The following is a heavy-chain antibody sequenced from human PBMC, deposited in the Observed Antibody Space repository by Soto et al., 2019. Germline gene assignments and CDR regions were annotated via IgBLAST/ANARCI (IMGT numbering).Heavy chain of an antibody. CDR1: GGTFSSYA. CDR3: ARAQCISTSCHYHGMDV. Sequence: SLKVSCKTSGGTFSSYAISWVRQAPGQGLEWMGGIIPIFGTANYAQKFQGRVTITADESTSTAYMELSSLRSEDTAVYYCARAQCISTSCHYHGMDVWGQGTTVTVSS. D-gene: IGHD2-2*01. CDR2: IIPIFGTA. J-gene: IGHJ6*02. V-gene: IGHV1-69*13.